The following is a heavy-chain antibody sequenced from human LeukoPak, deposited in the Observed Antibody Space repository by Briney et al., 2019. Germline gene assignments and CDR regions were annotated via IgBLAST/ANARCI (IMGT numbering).Heavy chain of an antibody. CDR3: AKDMAGTTSSSLDC. D-gene: IGHD1-7*01. J-gene: IGHJ4*02. Sequence: GGSLRLSCAASGFTFSSYAMSWVRQAPGKGLEWVSAISGSGGSTYYADSVKGRFTISRDNAKNSLYLQMNSLRAEDTALYYCAKDMAGTTSSSLDCWGQGTLVTVSS. CDR1: GFTFSSYA. V-gene: IGHV3-23*01. CDR2: ISGSGGST.